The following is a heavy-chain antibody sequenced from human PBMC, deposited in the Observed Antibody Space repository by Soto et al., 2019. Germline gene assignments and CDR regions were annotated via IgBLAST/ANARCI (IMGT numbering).Heavy chain of an antibody. D-gene: IGHD2-15*01. Sequence: QVQLVESGGGVVQPGRSLRLSCAASGFTFSSHGMSWVRQAPGMGLEWVTLIWYDGTYKYYTDSVKGRFTISRDNSKNTLYMEMNSLRVEDTAVYFCERSSGGSHYYYGMDVWGQGTTVTVSS. V-gene: IGHV3-33*01. J-gene: IGHJ6*02. CDR2: IWYDGTYK. CDR3: ERSSGGSHYYYGMDV. CDR1: GFTFSSHG.